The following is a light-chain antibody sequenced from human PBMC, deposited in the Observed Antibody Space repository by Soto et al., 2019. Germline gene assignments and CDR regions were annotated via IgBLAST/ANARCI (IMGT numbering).Light chain of an antibody. CDR3: QHYNSYSEA. CDR2: AAS. J-gene: IGKJ1*01. Sequence: DIQMTQSPSTLSASVGDRVTITCRASQGISSYLAWYQQKPGKAPKLLIYAASTLQSGVPSRFSGSGSGTEFTLTISSLQPDHFATYYCQHYNSYSEAFGQGTKVDIK. V-gene: IGKV1-9*01. CDR1: QGISSY.